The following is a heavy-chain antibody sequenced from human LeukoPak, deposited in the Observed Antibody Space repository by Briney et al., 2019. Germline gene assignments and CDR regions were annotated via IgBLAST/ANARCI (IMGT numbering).Heavy chain of an antibody. CDR2: FSVSSGNT. V-gene: IGHV3-23*01. CDR1: GGSISSGGYY. CDR3: VKRPVVAGTTGKYFDH. Sequence: PSETLSLTCTVSGGSISSGGYYWSWIRQHPGKGLEWVSTFSVSSGNTYYADSVRGRFTISRDTSKNTLYLQMSSLRAEDTAVYYCVKRPVVAGTTGKYFDHWGQGTLVTVSA. J-gene: IGHJ4*02. D-gene: IGHD1-26*01.